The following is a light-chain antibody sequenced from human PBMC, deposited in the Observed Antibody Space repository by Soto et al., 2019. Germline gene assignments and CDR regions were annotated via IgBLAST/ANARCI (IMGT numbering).Light chain of an antibody. J-gene: IGKJ1*01. V-gene: IGKV1-5*03. CDR3: QHYNSYSEA. Sequence: DIQMTQSPSTLSGSVGDRVTMTCRASQTISILLAWYQQKPGKAPKLLIYKASTLKSGVPSRFSGSGSGTEFTLTISSLQPDDFATYYCQHYNSYSEAFGQGAKVDIK. CDR1: QTISIL. CDR2: KAS.